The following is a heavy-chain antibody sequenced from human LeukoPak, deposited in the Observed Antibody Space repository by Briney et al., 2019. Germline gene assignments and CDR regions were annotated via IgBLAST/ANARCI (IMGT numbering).Heavy chain of an antibody. CDR1: GFTFSSYA. Sequence: GGSLRLSCAASGFTFSSYAMSWVRQAPGKGLEWVSAISGSGGSTYYADSVKGRFTISRDNSKNTLYLQMNSLRAEDTAVYYCGYGDCYYYGMDVWGQGTTVTVSS. D-gene: IGHD4-17*01. CDR3: GYGDCYYYGMDV. V-gene: IGHV3-23*01. J-gene: IGHJ6*02. CDR2: ISGSGGST.